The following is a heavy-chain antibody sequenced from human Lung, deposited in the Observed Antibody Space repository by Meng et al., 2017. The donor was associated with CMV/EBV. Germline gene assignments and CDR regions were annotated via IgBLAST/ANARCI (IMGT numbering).Heavy chain of an antibody. V-gene: IGHV3-30-3*02. Sequence: SLRLSXXASGFPFRTYAMHWVRQAPGKGREWVAVISSDGNFQHYADSLKGRFTISRDNSKNTLYLQMNSLRAEDTAVYYCAKEWAPHEHFDYWGQGTLVTVSS. CDR2: ISSDGNFQ. CDR1: GFPFRTYA. J-gene: IGHJ4*02. CDR3: AKEWAPHEHFDY.